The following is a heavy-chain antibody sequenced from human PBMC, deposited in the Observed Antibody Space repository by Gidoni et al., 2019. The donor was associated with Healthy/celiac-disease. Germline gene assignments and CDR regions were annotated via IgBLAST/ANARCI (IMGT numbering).Heavy chain of an antibody. CDR1: GFTFSSYS. CDR2: ISSSSSYI. CDR3: ARGWKGGGMDV. D-gene: IGHD1-1*01. V-gene: IGHV3-21*01. Sequence: GGSLRLSCAASGFTFSSYSMNWVRQAPGKGLEWVSSISSSSSYIYYADSVKGRFTISRDNAKNSLYLQMNSLRAEDTAVYYCARGWKGGGMDVWGQGTTVTVSS. J-gene: IGHJ6*02.